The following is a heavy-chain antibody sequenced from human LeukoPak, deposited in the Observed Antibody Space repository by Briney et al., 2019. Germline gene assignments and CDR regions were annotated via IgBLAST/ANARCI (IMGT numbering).Heavy chain of an antibody. D-gene: IGHD5-18*01. CDR2: INPNSGGT. CDR1: GYTFTGYY. J-gene: IGHJ5*02. CDR3: ARGYSYANNWFDP. Sequence: ASVKVSCKASGYTFTGYYMHWVRQAPGQGLEWMGWINPNSGGTNYAQKFQGRVTMTRDTSISTAYMELSRLRSDDTAVYYCARGYSYANNWFDPWGQGTLVTVSS. V-gene: IGHV1-2*02.